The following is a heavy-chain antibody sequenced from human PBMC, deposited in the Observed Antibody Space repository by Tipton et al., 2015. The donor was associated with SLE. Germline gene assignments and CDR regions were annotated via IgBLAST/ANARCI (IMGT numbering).Heavy chain of an antibody. J-gene: IGHJ4*02. Sequence: TLSLTCAVYGGSFSGYYWSWIRQPPGKGLEWIGEINHSGGTNYNPSLKSRVTISVDTSKNQFSLKLSSVTAADTAVYYCARGDSSGWGYWGQGTLVTVSS. CDR3: ARGDSSGWGY. V-gene: IGHV4-34*01. D-gene: IGHD6-19*01. CDR2: INHSGGT. CDR1: GGSFSGYY.